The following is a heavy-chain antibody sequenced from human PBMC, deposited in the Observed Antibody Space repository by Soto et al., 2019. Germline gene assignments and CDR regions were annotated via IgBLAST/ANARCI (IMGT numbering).Heavy chain of an antibody. D-gene: IGHD3-22*01. Sequence: QVYLVQSGGEVIRPGASVQVSCRASGYTFSNYGISWVRQAPGHGLEWMGWITVYNGHTNYAQKFQGRLNMTTDTSTSTAYMELRSLRSDDAAVYYCARVEAQNYYDGSDSGDVDYWGQGTLVTVSS. CDR2: ITVYNGHT. J-gene: IGHJ4*02. CDR3: ARVEAQNYYDGSDSGDVDY. CDR1: GYTFSNYG. V-gene: IGHV1-18*01.